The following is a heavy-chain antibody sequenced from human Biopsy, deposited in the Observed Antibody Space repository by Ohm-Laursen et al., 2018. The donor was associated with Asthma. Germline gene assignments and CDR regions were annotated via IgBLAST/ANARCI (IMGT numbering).Heavy chain of an antibody. CDR2: ISFDGSNK. CDR1: GFTFSNYG. CDR3: ARDVFPGWELRRGPDY. V-gene: IGHV3-30*03. J-gene: IGHJ4*02. Sequence: SLRLSCAASGFTFSNYGMHWVRQAPGKGLDWVAVISFDGSNKNYTDSVKGRFTISRDNSRNTLHLQMNSLRAEDTAVYYCARDVFPGWELRRGPDYWGQGTLVTVSS. D-gene: IGHD1-26*01.